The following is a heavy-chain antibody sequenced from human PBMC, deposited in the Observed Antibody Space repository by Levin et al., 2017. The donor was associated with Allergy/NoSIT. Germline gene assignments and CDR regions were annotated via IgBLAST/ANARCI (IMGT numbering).Heavy chain of an antibody. Sequence: GESLKISCAASGFSFFSFGMSWVRQAPGKGLEWVSVISGSGGSTYYADSVKGRFTISRDNSKNTLYLQMNSLTAEDTAVYYCAKSAQVGSVDYSNYFDYWGQGTLVTVSS. J-gene: IGHJ4*02. CDR2: ISGSGGST. CDR1: GFSFFSFG. D-gene: IGHD4-11*01. V-gene: IGHV3-23*01. CDR3: AKSAQVGSVDYSNYFDY.